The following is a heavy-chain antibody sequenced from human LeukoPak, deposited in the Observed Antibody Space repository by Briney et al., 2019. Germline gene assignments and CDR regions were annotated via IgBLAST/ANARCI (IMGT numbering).Heavy chain of an antibody. D-gene: IGHD3-16*01. Sequence: SETLSLTCTVSGGSIRSYYWTWIRQPAGKGLGWIGRIYTSGSSNHNPSLKSRVTMSLDTSKNQFSLKLSSVTAADTAVYYCARALGGDTDYWGQGTLVTVSS. CDR3: ARALGGDTDY. V-gene: IGHV4-4*07. J-gene: IGHJ4*02. CDR2: IYTSGSS. CDR1: GGSIRSYY.